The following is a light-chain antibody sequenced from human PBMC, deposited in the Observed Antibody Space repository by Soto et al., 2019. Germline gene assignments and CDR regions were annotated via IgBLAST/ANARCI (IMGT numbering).Light chain of an antibody. Sequence: EIVLTQSPGTLSLSSGERATLSCRASQSVNSNYLTWYQQKPGLTPRLLIYGASSRATGIPDRFSGSGSGTDFTLTISSLEPEDFALYYCQQRSNWPLTFGGGTKVDIK. CDR3: QQRSNWPLT. J-gene: IGKJ4*01. V-gene: IGKV3D-20*02. CDR2: GAS. CDR1: QSVNSNY.